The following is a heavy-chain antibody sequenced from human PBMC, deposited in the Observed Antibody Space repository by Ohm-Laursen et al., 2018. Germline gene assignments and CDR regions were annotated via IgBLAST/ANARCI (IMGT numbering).Heavy chain of an antibody. J-gene: IGHJ5*02. CDR2: IYHTATT. Sequence: SETLSLTCAVSGYRINSGYYWGWIRQPPGKGLEWIGSIYHTATTYYNPSLKSRVTISVDTSKTHFSLKLTSATAADTAVYYCARGDIVVVYNWFDPWGQGTLVTVSS. CDR3: ARGDIVVVYNWFDP. D-gene: IGHD2-15*01. V-gene: IGHV4-38-2*01. CDR1: GYRINSGYY.